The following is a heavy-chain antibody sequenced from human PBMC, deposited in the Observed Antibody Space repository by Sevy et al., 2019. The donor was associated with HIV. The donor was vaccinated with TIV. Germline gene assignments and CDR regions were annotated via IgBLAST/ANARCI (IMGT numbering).Heavy chain of an antibody. CDR2: IKPNSDGGTT. CDR1: GFTFTSAW. J-gene: IGHJ5*02. Sequence: GGSLRLSCAASGFTFTSAWMNWVRQAPGKGLDWVGYIKPNSDGGTTDYAAPLKGRFSISRDDSKNAIYLQMNSLKIEDTAVYYCATGPRLFLAWGQGTLVTVSS. CDR3: ATGPRLFLA. V-gene: IGHV3-15*05.